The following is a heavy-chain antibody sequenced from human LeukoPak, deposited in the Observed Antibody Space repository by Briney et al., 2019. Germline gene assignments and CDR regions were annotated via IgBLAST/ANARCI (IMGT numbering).Heavy chain of an antibody. Sequence: SETLSLTCTVSGGSISSSSCYWGWIRQPPGKGLEWIGSIYYSGSTYYNPSLKSRVTISVDTSKNQFSLTLSSVTAADTAVYYCARGVYSSGYYPFDYWGQGTLVTVSS. D-gene: IGHD3-22*01. J-gene: IGHJ4*02. CDR2: IYYSGST. CDR1: GGSISSSSCY. V-gene: IGHV4-39*01. CDR3: ARGVYSSGYYPFDY.